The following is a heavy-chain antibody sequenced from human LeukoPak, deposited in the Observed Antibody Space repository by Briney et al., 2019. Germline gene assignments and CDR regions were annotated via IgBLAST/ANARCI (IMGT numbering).Heavy chain of an antibody. CDR3: ARRWGTGFDP. J-gene: IGHJ5*02. CDR2: IYYSGST. Sequence: SETLSLTCTVSGGSLSSYYWSWIRQPPGKGLEWIGYIYYSGSTNCNPSLKSRVTISVDTSKNQFSLNLSSVTAADTAVYYCARRWGTGFDPWGQGTLVTVSS. V-gene: IGHV4-59*01. CDR1: GGSLSSYY. D-gene: IGHD3-16*01.